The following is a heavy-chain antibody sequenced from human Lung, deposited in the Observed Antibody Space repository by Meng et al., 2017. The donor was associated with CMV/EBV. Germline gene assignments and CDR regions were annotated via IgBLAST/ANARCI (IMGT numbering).Heavy chain of an antibody. CDR2: ITYKSGST. J-gene: IGHJ4*02. Sequence: SLKISCAASGFTFGDYAMHWVRQVPGKGLEWVSGITYKSGSTGYADSVKGRFTISRDNARNSLYLQMNNLRAEDTALYYCAKDFYSTSLYYFDYWGQGXLVTVSS. V-gene: IGHV3-9*01. CDR3: AKDFYSTSLYYFDY. D-gene: IGHD2-2*01. CDR1: GFTFGDYA.